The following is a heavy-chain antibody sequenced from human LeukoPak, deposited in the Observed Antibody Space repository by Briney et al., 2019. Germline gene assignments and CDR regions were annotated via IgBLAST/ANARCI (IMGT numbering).Heavy chain of an antibody. CDR3: ARGRGYCSSTSCLNWFDP. V-gene: IGHV3-21*01. Sequence: GGSLRLSCAASGFTFSSYSMNWVRQAPGKGLEWVSSIISSSSYIYYADSVKGRFTISRDNAKNSLYLQMNSLRAEDTAVYYCARGRGYCSSTSCLNWFDPWGQGTLVTVSS. CDR1: GFTFSSYS. CDR2: IISSSSYI. D-gene: IGHD2-2*01. J-gene: IGHJ5*02.